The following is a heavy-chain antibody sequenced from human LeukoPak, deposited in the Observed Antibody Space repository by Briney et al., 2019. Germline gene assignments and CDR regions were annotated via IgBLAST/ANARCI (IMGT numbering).Heavy chain of an antibody. Sequence: GGSLRLSCAASEFSISTYGMHWVRQAPGKGLEWVAVIWYDGSRTYYADSVKGRCTISRDNSMNTLYLQMNRLRAVGTAIYYCARALRANTYYYGMDVWGQGTTATVSS. CDR3: ARALRANTYYYGMDV. CDR2: IWYDGSRT. V-gene: IGHV3-33*08. CDR1: EFSISTYG. J-gene: IGHJ6*02.